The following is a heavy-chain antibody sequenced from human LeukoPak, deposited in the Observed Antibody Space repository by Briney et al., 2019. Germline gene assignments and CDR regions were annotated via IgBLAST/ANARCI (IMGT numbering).Heavy chain of an antibody. CDR2: IKQDGSDK. Sequence: GGSLRLSCAASGFTFSNYWMSWVRQAPGKGLEWVANIKQDGSDKKYVDSVKRRFTISRDNAKNSLYLQMTSLRAEDTAVYYCARGGYYDSSGRNFDYWGQGTLVTVSS. J-gene: IGHJ4*02. V-gene: IGHV3-7*05. D-gene: IGHD3-22*01. CDR3: ARGGYYDSSGRNFDY. CDR1: GFTFSNYW.